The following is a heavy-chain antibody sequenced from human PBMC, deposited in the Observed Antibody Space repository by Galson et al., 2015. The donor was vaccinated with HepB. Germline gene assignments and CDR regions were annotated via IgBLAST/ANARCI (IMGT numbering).Heavy chain of an antibody. D-gene: IGHD3-10*01. CDR1: GGSFSGYY. V-gene: IGHV4-34*01. CDR2: INHSGST. CDR3: AREGKLLWFRESPSYYYYYYMDV. Sequence: ETLSLTCAVYGGSFSGYYWSWIRQPPGKGLEWIGEINHSGSTNYNPFLKSRVTISVDTSKNQFSLKLSSVTAADTAVYYCAREGKLLWFRESPSYYYYYYMDVWGKGTTVTVSS. J-gene: IGHJ6*03.